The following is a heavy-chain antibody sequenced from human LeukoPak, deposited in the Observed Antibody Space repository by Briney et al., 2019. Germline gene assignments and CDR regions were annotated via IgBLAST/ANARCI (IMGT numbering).Heavy chain of an antibody. V-gene: IGHV4-34*01. Sequence: SETLSLTCAVYGGSFSGYYWSWIRQPPGKGLEWIGEINHSGSTNYNPSLKSRVTISVDTSKNQFSLKLSSVTAADTAVYYCARGGYHSNYFNWFDPWGQGTLVTVSS. J-gene: IGHJ5*02. CDR1: GGSFSGYY. CDR3: ARGGYHSNYFNWFDP. D-gene: IGHD4-11*01. CDR2: INHSGST.